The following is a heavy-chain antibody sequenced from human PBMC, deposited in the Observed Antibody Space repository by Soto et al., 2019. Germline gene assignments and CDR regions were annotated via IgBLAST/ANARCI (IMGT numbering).Heavy chain of an antibody. CDR2: INHSGGT. Sequence: SETLSLTCAVYGGSFSGYYWSWIRQPPGKGLEWIGEINHSGGTNYNPSLKSRVTISVDTSKNQFSLKLSSVTAADTAVYYCARGYGSGRWYYYYGMDVWGQGTTVTVSS. CDR3: ARGYGSGRWYYYYGMDV. CDR1: GGSFSGYY. J-gene: IGHJ6*02. D-gene: IGHD3-10*01. V-gene: IGHV4-34*01.